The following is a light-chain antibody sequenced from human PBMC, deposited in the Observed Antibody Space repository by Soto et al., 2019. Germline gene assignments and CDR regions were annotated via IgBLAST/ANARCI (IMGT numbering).Light chain of an antibody. CDR3: QQYGTSPVT. Sequence: EIVWTQSPVTVSLSPGERATLACRASQSVNNNYLDWYQQKPGQAPRLLVYGASSRATGIPDRFSGSGSGTDFTLTISRLEPEDSAVYYCQQYGTSPVTFGGGTKAEIK. V-gene: IGKV3-20*01. CDR2: GAS. CDR1: QSVNNNY. J-gene: IGKJ4*01.